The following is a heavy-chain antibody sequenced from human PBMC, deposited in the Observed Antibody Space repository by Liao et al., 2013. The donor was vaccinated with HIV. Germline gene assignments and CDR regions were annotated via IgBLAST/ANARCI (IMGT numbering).Heavy chain of an antibody. CDR2: IYISGST. D-gene: IGHD3-10*01. J-gene: IGHJ4*02. CDR1: GGSISSYY. V-gene: IGHV4-4*07. Sequence: QVQLQESGPGLVKPSETLSLTCSVSGGSISSYYWSWIRQPAGKGLEWIGHIYISGSTNYNPSLKSRVTMSVDTSKNQFSLKLSSLTAADTAVYYCARAGYFGSGVFDYWGQGTLVTVSS. CDR3: ARAGYFGSGVFDY.